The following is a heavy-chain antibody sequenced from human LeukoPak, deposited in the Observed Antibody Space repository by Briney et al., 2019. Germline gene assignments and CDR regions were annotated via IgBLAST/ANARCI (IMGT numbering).Heavy chain of an antibody. CDR3: ARDTLYGAGYSSSYA. J-gene: IGHJ5*02. Sequence: GGSLRLSCAASGFTFSSYAMHWVRQAPGKGLEWVAVISYNGSNKYYADSVKGRFTISRDNSKNTLYLQMNSLRAEDTAVYYCARDTLYGAGYSSSYAWGQGTLVTVSS. D-gene: IGHD6-6*01. CDR2: ISYNGSNK. V-gene: IGHV3-30*04. CDR1: GFTFSSYA.